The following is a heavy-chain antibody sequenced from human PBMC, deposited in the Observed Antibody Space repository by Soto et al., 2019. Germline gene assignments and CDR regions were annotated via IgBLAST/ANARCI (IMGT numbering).Heavy chain of an antibody. Sequence: GGSLRLSCAAAGFSVSTSHISWVRQAPGKGLEWVSVIYSGGATHYAVSVKGRLIISRDNAKNSLYLQMNSLRAEDTAVYYCESLLTTALRYWGQGTLVTVS. V-gene: IGHV3-66*01. D-gene: IGHD4-17*01. CDR1: GFSVSTSH. CDR3: ESLLTTALRY. J-gene: IGHJ4*02. CDR2: IYSGGAT.